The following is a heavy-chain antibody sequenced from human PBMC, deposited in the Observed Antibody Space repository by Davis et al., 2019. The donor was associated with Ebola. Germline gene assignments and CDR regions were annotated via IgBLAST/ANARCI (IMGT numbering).Heavy chain of an antibody. CDR1: GFSFSDHY. Sequence: GGSLRLSCAASGFSFSDHYMNWVRQAPGKGLEWVSFISSSSNYIYYADSVKGRFTVSRDNAKNTLYLQMNSLRPEDTAVYYCATDGPLLITYFDYWGQGTLVTVSS. J-gene: IGHJ4*02. CDR2: ISSSSNYI. CDR3: ATDGPLLITYFDY. V-gene: IGHV3-21*01. D-gene: IGHD3-16*01.